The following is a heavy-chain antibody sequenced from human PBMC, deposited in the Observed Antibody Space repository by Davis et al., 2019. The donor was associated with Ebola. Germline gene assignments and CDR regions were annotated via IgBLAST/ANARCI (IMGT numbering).Heavy chain of an antibody. CDR1: GFTVSSNY. CDR2: IWYDGSNK. J-gene: IGHJ4*02. Sequence: GESLKIPCAASGFTVSSNYMSWVRQAPGKGLEWVAVIWYDGSNKYYADSVKGRFTISRDNSKNSLYLQMNSLRAEDTAVYYCARGPSWGGEVYNDYWGQGTLVTVSS. V-gene: IGHV3-33*08. CDR3: ARGPSWGGEVYNDY. D-gene: IGHD2-21*01.